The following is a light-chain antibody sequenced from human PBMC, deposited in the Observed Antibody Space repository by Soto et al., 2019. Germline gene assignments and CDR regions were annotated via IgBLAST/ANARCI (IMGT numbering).Light chain of an antibody. CDR3: QQRRNWQGT. CDR1: QSVSSY. V-gene: IGKV3-11*01. CDR2: DAS. J-gene: IGKJ1*01. Sequence: EIVLTQSPATLSLSPGERATLSCRASQSVSSYLAWYQQKPGQAPRLLIYDASNRATGIPARFSGSGSGTDFTLTISRLEPEDFAVYYCQQRRNWQGTFGQGTKLEIK.